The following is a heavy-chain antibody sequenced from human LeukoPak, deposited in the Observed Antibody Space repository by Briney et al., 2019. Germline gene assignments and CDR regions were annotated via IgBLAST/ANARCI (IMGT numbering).Heavy chain of an antibody. V-gene: IGHV3-48*04. Sequence: GGSLRLSCAASGFTFSSYSMNWVRQAPGKGLEWVSYISSSSSTIYYADSVKGRFTISRDNAKNSLYLQMNSLRAEDTAVYYCARETYSSGWYSDYWGQGTLVTVSS. D-gene: IGHD6-19*01. J-gene: IGHJ4*02. CDR2: ISSSSSTI. CDR1: GFTFSSYS. CDR3: ARETYSSGWYSDY.